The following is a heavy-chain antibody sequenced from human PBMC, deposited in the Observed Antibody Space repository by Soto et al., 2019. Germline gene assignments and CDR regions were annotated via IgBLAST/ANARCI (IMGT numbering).Heavy chain of an antibody. Sequence: LRLSCAASGFTFSSYSMNWVRQAPGKGLEWVSYISSSSSSTYYADSVKGRFTISRDNAKNSLYLQMNSLRAEDTAVYYCARDPSVVVVAATPYYYYGMDVWGQGTTVTVSS. D-gene: IGHD2-15*01. CDR1: GFTFSSYS. CDR3: ARDPSVVVVAATPYYYYGMDV. V-gene: IGHV3-48*01. CDR2: ISSSSSST. J-gene: IGHJ6*02.